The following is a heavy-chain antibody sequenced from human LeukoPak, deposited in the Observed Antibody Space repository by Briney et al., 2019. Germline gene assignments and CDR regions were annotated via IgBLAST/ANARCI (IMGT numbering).Heavy chain of an antibody. CDR3: ARYLEQHVIAAATLDAFDI. J-gene: IGHJ3*02. D-gene: IGHD6-13*01. Sequence: ASVKVSCKASGYTFTGYYMHRVRQAPGQGLEWMGWINPNSGGTNYAQKFQGWVTMTRDTSISTAYMELSRLRSDDTAVYYCARYLEQHVIAAATLDAFDIWGQGTMVTVSS. CDR1: GYTFTGYY. CDR2: INPNSGGT. V-gene: IGHV1-2*04.